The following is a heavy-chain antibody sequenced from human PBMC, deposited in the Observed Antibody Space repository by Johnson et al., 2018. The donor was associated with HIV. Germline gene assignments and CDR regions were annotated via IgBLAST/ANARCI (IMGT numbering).Heavy chain of an antibody. Sequence: QVQLVESGGGLVQPGRSLRLSCAASGFTFSSYAMHWVRQAPGKGLEWVAVIWYDGSNKYYADSVKGRFTISRDNSKNTLYLQMNSLRAEDTAVYYCAKDDLGASGAFDIWGQGTMVTVSS. D-gene: IGHD1-26*01. V-gene: IGHV3-33*06. CDR2: IWYDGSNK. CDR3: AKDDLGASGAFDI. CDR1: GFTFSSYA. J-gene: IGHJ3*02.